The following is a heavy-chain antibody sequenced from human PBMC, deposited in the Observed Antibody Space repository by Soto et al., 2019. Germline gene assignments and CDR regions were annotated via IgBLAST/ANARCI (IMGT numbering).Heavy chain of an antibody. D-gene: IGHD1-26*01. J-gene: IGHJ4*02. CDR2: ISSSSSTI. Sequence: GSLRLSCAVSGFTFSTYSMNWVRQAPGKGLEWVSYISSSSSTIYYADSVKGRFTISRDNAKNSLYLQMNSLRAEGTAVYYCVRDLGIPGYWGQGTLVTVSS. V-gene: IGHV3-48*01. CDR3: VRDLGIPGY. CDR1: GFTFSTYS.